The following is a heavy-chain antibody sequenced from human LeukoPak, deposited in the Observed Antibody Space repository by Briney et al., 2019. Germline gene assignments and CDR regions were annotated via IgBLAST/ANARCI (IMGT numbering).Heavy chain of an antibody. D-gene: IGHD2-2*01. Sequence: PGGSLRLSCAASGFTFSNYGMHWVRQAPGKGLEWVAIISYDGSNKYYADSVKGRFTMSRDNSKNTLSLQMNSLRAEDTAVYYCAKDMRYQYYFDYWGQGTLVTVSS. CDR3: AKDMRYQYYFDY. V-gene: IGHV3-30*18. CDR1: GFTFSNYG. J-gene: IGHJ4*02. CDR2: ISYDGSNK.